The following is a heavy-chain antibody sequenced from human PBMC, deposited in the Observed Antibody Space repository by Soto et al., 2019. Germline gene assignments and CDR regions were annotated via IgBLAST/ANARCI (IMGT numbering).Heavy chain of an antibody. Sequence: GESLKISCKGSGYSFTSYWIGWVRQMPGKGLEWMGIIYPGDSDTRYSPSFQGQVTISAAKSISTAYLQWSSLKASDTAMYYCARHVWGGDFWSGHTPLIGRYYYYMDVWGKGTTVTVSS. V-gene: IGHV5-51*01. CDR2: IYPGDSDT. D-gene: IGHD3-3*01. J-gene: IGHJ6*03. CDR3: ARHVWGGDFWSGHTPLIGRYYYYMDV. CDR1: GYSFTSYW.